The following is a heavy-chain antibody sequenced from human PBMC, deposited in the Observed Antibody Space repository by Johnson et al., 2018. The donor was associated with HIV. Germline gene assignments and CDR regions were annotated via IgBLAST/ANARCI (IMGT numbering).Heavy chain of an antibody. J-gene: IGHJ3*02. CDR1: GFTFSNYA. V-gene: IGHV3-30*02. CDR3: AKDWSRTVGATLGPGAFDI. Sequence: QMLLVESGGGLVQPGGSLRLSCAASGFTFSNYAMHWVRQAPGKGLEWVAFIRYDGSNKYYADSVKGRFTISRDNSKNTLYLQMNSLRAEDTAVYYCAKDWSRTVGATLGPGAFDIWGQGTMVTVSS. CDR2: IRYDGSNK. D-gene: IGHD1-26*01.